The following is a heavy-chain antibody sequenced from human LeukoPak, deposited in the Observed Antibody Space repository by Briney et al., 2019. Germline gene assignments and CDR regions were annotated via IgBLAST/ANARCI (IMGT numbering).Heavy chain of an antibody. J-gene: IGHJ4*02. CDR1: GFTFINYA. CDR2: IGGGGSA. D-gene: IGHD5-18*01. Sequence: GGSLRLSCAASGFTFINYAMSWVRQAPGKGLECVSAIGGGGSAYYADSVKGRFTISRDNSKNTLYLQLNSLRAEDTAVYYCAKEGGYSYGSIDYWGQGTLVTVSS. V-gene: IGHV3-23*01. CDR3: AKEGGYSYGSIDY.